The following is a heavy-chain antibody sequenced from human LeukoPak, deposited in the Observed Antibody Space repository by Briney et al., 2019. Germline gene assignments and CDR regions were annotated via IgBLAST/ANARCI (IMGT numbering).Heavy chain of an antibody. D-gene: IGHD3-10*01. CDR2: IKSKGEGETT. V-gene: IGHV3-15*01. Sequence: GGSLRLSCAASGFTFTNAWMSWVRQAPGKGLEWVGRIKSKGEGETTDYTAPVKGRFTMSRDDSKATLYLQMNYVIVEDTAVYFCATDLGLTMIRGVLVSWGQGALVSVSP. CDR3: ATDLGLTMIRGVLVS. J-gene: IGHJ4*02. CDR1: GFTFTNAW.